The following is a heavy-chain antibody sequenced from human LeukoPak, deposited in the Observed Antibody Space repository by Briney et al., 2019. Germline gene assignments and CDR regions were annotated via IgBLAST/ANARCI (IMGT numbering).Heavy chain of an antibody. V-gene: IGHV3-30*18. CDR3: AKGYCSSPCAPVGMDV. CDR1: GFTFSSYG. CDR2: ISYDGSNK. Sequence: GGSLRLSCAASGFTFSSYGMHWVRQAPGKGLEWVAVISYDGSNKYYADSVKGRFTISRDNSKNTLYLQMNSLRAEDTAVYYCAKGYCSSPCAPVGMDVWGQGTTVTVSS. D-gene: IGHD2-2*01. J-gene: IGHJ6*02.